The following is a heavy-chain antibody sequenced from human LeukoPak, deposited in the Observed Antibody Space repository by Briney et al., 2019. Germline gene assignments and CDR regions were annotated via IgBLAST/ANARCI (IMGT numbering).Heavy chain of an antibody. D-gene: IGHD5-18*01. V-gene: IGHV3-23*01. CDR3: ARDRRIQLWPYYYYYMDV. CDR1: GFTFSSYA. J-gene: IGHJ6*03. Sequence: GSLRLSCAASGFTFSSYAMSWVRQAPGKGLEWVSTISGSGDSTYYADSVKGRFTISRDNSKNTLYLQMNSLRAEDTAVYYCARDRRIQLWPYYYYYMDVWGKGTTVTVSS. CDR2: ISGSGDST.